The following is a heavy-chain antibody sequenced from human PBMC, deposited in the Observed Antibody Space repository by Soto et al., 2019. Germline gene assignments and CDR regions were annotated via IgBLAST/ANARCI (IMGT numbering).Heavy chain of an antibody. V-gene: IGHV3-30*18. CDR1: GFTFSNYG. Sequence: QVQLVESGGGVVQPGRSLRLSCAASGFTFSNYGMHWVRQAPGKGLEWVAVISYDGSNKYYADSVKGRFSISRDNSKNTLYLQMNSLRAEYTAVYYCAKGDWFDPWGQGTLVTVSS. J-gene: IGHJ5*02. CDR2: ISYDGSNK. CDR3: AKGDWFDP.